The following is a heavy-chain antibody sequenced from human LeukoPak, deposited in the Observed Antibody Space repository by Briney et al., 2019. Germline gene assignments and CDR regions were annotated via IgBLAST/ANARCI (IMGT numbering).Heavy chain of an antibody. CDR2: ISAYNGNT. Sequence: ASVKVSCKASGYTFTSYGISWVRQAPGQGLEWMGWISAYNGNTNYAQKLQGRVTMTTDTSTSTAYMELRSLRSDDTAVYYCARVFEYYGFWSGYYYYYYYMDVWGKGTTVTVSS. J-gene: IGHJ6*03. V-gene: IGHV1-18*01. D-gene: IGHD3-3*01. CDR1: GYTFTSYG. CDR3: ARVFEYYGFWSGYYYYYYYMDV.